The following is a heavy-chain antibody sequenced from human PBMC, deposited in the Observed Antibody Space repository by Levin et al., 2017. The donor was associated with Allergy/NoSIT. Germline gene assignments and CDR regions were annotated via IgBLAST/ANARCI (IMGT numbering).Heavy chain of an antibody. CDR3: AKGKYYYDSSGYPFDY. D-gene: IGHD3-22*01. CDR2: ISGSGGST. CDR1: GFTFSSYA. J-gene: IGHJ4*02. Sequence: GESLKISCAASGFTFSSYAMSWVRQAPGKGLEWVSAISGSGGSTYYADSVKGRFTISRDNSKNTLYLQMNSLRAEDTAVYYCAKGKYYYDSSGYPFDYWGQGTLVTVSS. V-gene: IGHV3-23*01.